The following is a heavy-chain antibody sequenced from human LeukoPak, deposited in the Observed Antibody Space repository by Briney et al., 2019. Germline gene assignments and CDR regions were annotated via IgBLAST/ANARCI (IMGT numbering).Heavy chain of an antibody. CDR3: ARPSKVGSSFGAFDI. CDR1: GGSIRNYY. V-gene: IGHV4-59*01. Sequence: SETLSLTCTVSGGSIRNYYWSWIRQPPGKGLEWIGYIYYTGNTNYSPSLSSRVTISVDTSENQFSLKLSSVTAADTAVYFCARPSKVGSSFGAFDIWGQGTRVTVSS. D-gene: IGHD1-26*01. CDR2: IYYTGNT. J-gene: IGHJ3*02.